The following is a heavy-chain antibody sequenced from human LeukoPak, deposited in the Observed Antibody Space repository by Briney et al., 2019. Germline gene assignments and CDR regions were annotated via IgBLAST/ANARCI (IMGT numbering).Heavy chain of an antibody. V-gene: IGHV3-7*01. CDR3: ARLGDLWSGPI. J-gene: IGHJ3*02. Sequence: GGSLRLSCAASGFTFSSYRMSWVRQAPGKGLEWVANIKQDGSEKYYVDSVKGRFTISRDNAKNSLYLQMNSLRAEDTAVYYCARLGDLWSGPIWGQGTMVTVSS. D-gene: IGHD3-3*01. CDR2: IKQDGSEK. CDR1: GFTFSSYR.